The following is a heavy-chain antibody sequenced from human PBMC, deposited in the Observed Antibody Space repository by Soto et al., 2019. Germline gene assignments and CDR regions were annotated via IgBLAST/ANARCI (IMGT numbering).Heavy chain of an antibody. Sequence: GESLKISCKGSGYTFTNYWIAWARQMPGKGLEWMGIIYPADSDTRYSPSFQGQVTISADKSVTTAYVQWSSLKASDSAMYYCASSVLVTSTMNYFDFWGQGTLVTVSS. J-gene: IGHJ4*02. CDR3: ASSVLVTSTMNYFDF. CDR2: IYPADSDT. D-gene: IGHD6-6*01. CDR1: GYTFTNYW. V-gene: IGHV5-51*01.